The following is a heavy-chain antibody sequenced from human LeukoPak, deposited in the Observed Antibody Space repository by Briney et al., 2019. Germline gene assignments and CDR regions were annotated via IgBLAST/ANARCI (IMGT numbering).Heavy chain of an antibody. D-gene: IGHD6-19*01. CDR3: ARDVQSGWYGALDY. V-gene: IGHV1-69*04. J-gene: IGHJ4*02. Sequence: ASVKVSCKASEGTFTNYAISWVRQAPGQGLEWMGRIIPILGITNYAQKFQGRVTITADKSTNTAYMELSSPRSEDTAMYYCARDVQSGWYGALDYWGQGTLVTVSS. CDR1: EGTFTNYA. CDR2: IIPILGIT.